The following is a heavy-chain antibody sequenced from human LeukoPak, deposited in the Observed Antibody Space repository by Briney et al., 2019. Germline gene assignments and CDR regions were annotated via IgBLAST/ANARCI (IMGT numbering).Heavy chain of an antibody. J-gene: IGHJ4*02. CDR3: ARDRGQWFGERRNDS. Sequence: GGTLRLFCAASGLTFSDYYMSWISQAPGKGLEWVSYISSSGSTIYYADSVKGRFTISRDNAKNSLYLQMNSQRAEHSAVYFCARDRGQWFGERRNDSWGQGTLFTVSS. V-gene: IGHV3-11*01. CDR1: GLTFSDYY. D-gene: IGHD3-10*01. CDR2: ISSSGSTI.